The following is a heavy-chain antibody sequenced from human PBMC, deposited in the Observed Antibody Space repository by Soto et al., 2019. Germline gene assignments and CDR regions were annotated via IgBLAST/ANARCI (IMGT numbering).Heavy chain of an antibody. D-gene: IGHD2-2*01. V-gene: IGHV1-3*01. J-gene: IGHJ4*02. CDR3: VRDVSSSIDC. CDR1: GYTFTAYA. CDR2: INAGNGDT. Sequence: ASVKVSCKASGYTFTAYALHWVRQAPGHRLEWMGWINAGNGDTKYSHKFQDRVTIYRDTSASTVYMEMSSLRSEDTTVYYCVRDVSSSIDCWGQGTPVTVAS.